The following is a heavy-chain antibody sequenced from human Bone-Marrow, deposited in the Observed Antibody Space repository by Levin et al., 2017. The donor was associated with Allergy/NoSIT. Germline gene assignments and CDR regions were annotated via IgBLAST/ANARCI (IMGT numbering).Heavy chain of an antibody. CDR1: GFTFSTNA. D-gene: IGHD2-21*02. J-gene: IGHJ4*01. Sequence: GGSLRLSCAASGFTFSTNAMHWVRQAPGKGLEWVAVIQHDGTKIYYADSVKGRFTISRDNFRSTLYLQMDSLSTEDTAVYFCAKDLMTHKDYFDDWGQGTLVTVSS. V-gene: IGHV3-30*04. CDR2: IQHDGTKI. CDR3: AKDLMTHKDYFDD.